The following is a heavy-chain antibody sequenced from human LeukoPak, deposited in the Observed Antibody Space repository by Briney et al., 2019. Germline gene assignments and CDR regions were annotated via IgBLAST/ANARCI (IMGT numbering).Heavy chain of an antibody. CDR2: IYYSGST. CDR3: TRHPNYMDV. V-gene: IGHV4-39*01. J-gene: IGHJ6*03. CDR1: GGSISGGSYY. Sequence: PSETLSLTCTASGGSISGGSYYWGWIRQPPGKGLEWIGSIYYSGSTYYNPSLKSRVTISVDTSKNQFSLKLSSVTAADTAVYYCTRHPNYMDVWGKGTTVTVSS.